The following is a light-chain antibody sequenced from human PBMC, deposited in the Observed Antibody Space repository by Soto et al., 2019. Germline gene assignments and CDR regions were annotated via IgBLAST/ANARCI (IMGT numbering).Light chain of an antibody. CDR2: GAS. J-gene: IGKJ1*01. V-gene: IGKV3-15*01. CDR3: QHYNNWPTWT. Sequence: EVVLTQSPDTLSLSPGERATLSCRASQSVSSNLAWYQQKPGQAPRLLIYGASTRANGIPARFSGSGSGTELTLTISSLQSEDFAVYYCQHYNNWPTWTFGQGTKVDIK. CDR1: QSVSSN.